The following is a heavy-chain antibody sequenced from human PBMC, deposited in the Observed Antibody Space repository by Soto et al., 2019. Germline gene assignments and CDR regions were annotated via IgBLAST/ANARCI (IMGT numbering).Heavy chain of an antibody. CDR1: GGSISSGGYY. V-gene: IGHV4-61*08. Sequence: PSETLSLTCTVSGGSISSGGYYWSWIRQHPGKGLEWIGYIYYSGSTNYNPSLKSRVTISVDTSKNQFSLKLSSVTAADTAVYYCARINPGDYFDYWGQGTLVTVSS. CDR2: IYYSGST. J-gene: IGHJ4*02. CDR3: ARINPGDYFDY.